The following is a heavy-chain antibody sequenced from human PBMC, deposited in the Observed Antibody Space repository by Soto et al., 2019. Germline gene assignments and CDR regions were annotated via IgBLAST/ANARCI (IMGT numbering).Heavy chain of an antibody. D-gene: IGHD3-22*01. CDR2: MYHSGST. CDR3: ARAPYNSGYYYAANAFDI. V-gene: IGHV4-30-2*01. Sequence: QLQLQESGSGLVKPSQTLSLTCAVSGGSISSGGYSWSWIRQPPGKGLEWIGYMYHSGSTYYNPSLKSRVNISADTSTKQFSLKLSSLTAADTAVYYCARAPYNSGYYYAANAFDIWGQGTMVTVSS. J-gene: IGHJ3*02. CDR1: GGSISSGGYS.